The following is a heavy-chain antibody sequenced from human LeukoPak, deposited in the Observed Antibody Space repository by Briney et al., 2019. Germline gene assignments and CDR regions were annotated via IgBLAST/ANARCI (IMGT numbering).Heavy chain of an antibody. CDR3: TRAEVGLLYDY. J-gene: IGHJ4*02. Sequence: GGSLRLSCAAAGFTFISYGMHWVRQAPGKWLVWVSRINSDGSSTSYADSVKGRFTISRDNAKKTLSLQMNSLRAEETAVYYCTRAEVGLLYDYWGQGTLVTVSS. CDR1: GFTFISYG. D-gene: IGHD1-26*01. V-gene: IGHV3-74*01. CDR2: INSDGSST.